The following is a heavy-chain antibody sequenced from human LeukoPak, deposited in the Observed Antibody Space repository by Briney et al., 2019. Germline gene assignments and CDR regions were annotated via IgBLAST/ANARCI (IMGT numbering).Heavy chain of an antibody. V-gene: IGHV1-24*01. CDR1: GYTLTELS. CDR2: FDPEDGET. D-gene: IGHD3-22*01. CDR3: ARISYYYDSSGYYPPSFDY. Sequence: GASVKVSCKVSGYTLTELSMHWVRQAPGKGLEWMGGFDPEDGETIYAQKFQGRVTMTEDTSTDTAYMELSSLRSEDTAVYYCARISYYYDSSGYYPPSFDYWGQGTLVTVSS. J-gene: IGHJ4*02.